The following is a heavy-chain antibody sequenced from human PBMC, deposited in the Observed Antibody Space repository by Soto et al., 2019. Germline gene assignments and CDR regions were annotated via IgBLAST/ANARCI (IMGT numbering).Heavy chain of an antibody. CDR1: VRTFNSYT. CDR3: ARHLGGGHVVVLSYYFNAMAV. CDR2: FVTKFGTT. D-gene: IGHD3-22*01. V-gene: IGHV1-69*06. Sequence: SVKVSFNSSVRTFNSYTIIWVRQAPGQGLEWMGGFVTKFGTTNYAPKFQGRLTITADKSSGTADMEMSSLGSEDTAVYYCARHLGGGHVVVLSYYFNAMAVWGQGTTVTVSS. J-gene: IGHJ6*02.